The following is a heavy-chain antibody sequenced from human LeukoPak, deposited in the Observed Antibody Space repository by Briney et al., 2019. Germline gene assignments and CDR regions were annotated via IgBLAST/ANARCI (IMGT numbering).Heavy chain of an antibody. J-gene: IGHJ4*02. Sequence: SETLSLTCTVSGDSFSGRYWGWIRQPPGKGLEWIGSINYSGSTDYNPSLKSRVTISLDASKNQFSLKLSSVTAADTAVYYCARDAGGGPFFDYWGQGTLVTVSS. CDR3: ARDAGGGPFFDY. CDR2: INYSGST. CDR1: GDSFSGRY. D-gene: IGHD2-15*01. V-gene: IGHV4-59*11.